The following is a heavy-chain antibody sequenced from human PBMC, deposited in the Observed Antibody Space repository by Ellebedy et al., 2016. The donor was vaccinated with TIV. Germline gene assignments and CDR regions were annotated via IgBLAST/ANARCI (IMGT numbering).Heavy chain of an antibody. CDR3: AREGGWRSGWYAYYFDY. D-gene: IGHD6-19*01. V-gene: IGHV3-11*01. CDR2: ISSSGSTI. Sequence: GESLKISXAASGFTFSDYYMSWIRQAPGKGLEWVSYISSSGSTIYYADSVKGRFTISRDNAKNSLYLQMNSLRAEDTAVYYCAREGGWRSGWYAYYFDYWGQGTLVTVSS. CDR1: GFTFSDYY. J-gene: IGHJ4*02.